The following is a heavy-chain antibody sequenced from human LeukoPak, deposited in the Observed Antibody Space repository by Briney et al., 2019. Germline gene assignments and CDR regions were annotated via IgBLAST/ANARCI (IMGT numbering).Heavy chain of an antibody. V-gene: IGHV1-2*02. D-gene: IGHD3-22*01. CDR2: INPNSGGT. J-gene: IGHJ4*02. Sequence: GASVKVSCKASGYTFTGYYMHWVRQAPGQGLEWMGWINPNSGGTNYAQKFQGRVTMIRDTSISTAYMELSRLRSDDTAVYYCASGGRGYDSSGYYYNWGQGTLVTVSS. CDR1: GYTFTGYY. CDR3: ASGGRGYDSSGYYYN.